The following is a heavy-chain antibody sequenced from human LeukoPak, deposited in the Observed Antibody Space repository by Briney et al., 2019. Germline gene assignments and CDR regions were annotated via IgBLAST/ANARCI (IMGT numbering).Heavy chain of an antibody. CDR2: ISSSSSTI. D-gene: IGHD3-22*01. CDR3: ARGPYDLGAFDI. CDR1: GFTFSSYS. Sequence: GGSLRLSCVASGFTFSSYSMNWVRQAPGKGLEWVSYISSSSSTIYYADSVKGRFTISRDNAKNSLYLQMNSLRAEDTAVYYCARGPYDLGAFDIWGQGTMVTVSS. J-gene: IGHJ3*02. V-gene: IGHV3-48*04.